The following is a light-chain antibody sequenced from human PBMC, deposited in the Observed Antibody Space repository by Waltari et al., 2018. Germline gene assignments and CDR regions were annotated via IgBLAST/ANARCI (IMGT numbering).Light chain of an antibody. J-gene: IGLJ2*01. CDR2: GNS. V-gene: IGLV1-40*01. CDR1: SPNIGAGYD. CDR3: QSYDSSLSGSV. Sequence: QSGLTQPPSVSGAPGQRVTISCTGSSPNIGAGYDVHCYQLLPGTAPKPLIYGNSNRPAGFPDRFSGSKSGTSASLAITGLQAEDEAGYYCQSYDSSLSGSVFGGGTKLTVL.